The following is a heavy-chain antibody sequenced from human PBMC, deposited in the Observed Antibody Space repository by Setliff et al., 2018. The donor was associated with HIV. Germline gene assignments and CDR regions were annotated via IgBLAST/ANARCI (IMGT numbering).Heavy chain of an antibody. V-gene: IGHV1-8*02. Sequence: GASVKVSCKASGYTFTNYGINWVRQATGQGLEWMGWMSPNSGNAGYAQKFQGRVTMTRNTFISTAYMELSSLRSEDTAVYYCARVGSYWTQFDYWGQGTLVTVSS. CDR1: GYTFTNYG. D-gene: IGHD2-15*01. CDR3: ARVGSYWTQFDY. J-gene: IGHJ4*01. CDR2: MSPNSGNA.